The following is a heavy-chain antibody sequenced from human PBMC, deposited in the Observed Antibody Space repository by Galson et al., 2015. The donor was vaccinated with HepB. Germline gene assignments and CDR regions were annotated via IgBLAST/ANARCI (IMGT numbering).Heavy chain of an antibody. V-gene: IGHV5-51*03. CDR1: GYIFTNYW. D-gene: IGHD5-12*01. Sequence: QSGAEVKKPGESLKISCKGSGYIFTNYWIGWVRQMPGKGLEWMGIINPGDSDTRYSPSFKGQVTISVDKSMSTAYLHWNSLKASDTAMYYCARYWRYSDYRGDYWGQGTPVTVAS. CDR2: INPGDSDT. J-gene: IGHJ4*02. CDR3: ARYWRYSDYRGDY.